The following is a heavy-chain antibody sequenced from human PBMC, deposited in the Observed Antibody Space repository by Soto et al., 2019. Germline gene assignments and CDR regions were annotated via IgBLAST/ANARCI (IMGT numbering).Heavy chain of an antibody. CDR1: GFTFSSYG. CDR2: IWYDGSNK. V-gene: IGHV3-33*01. D-gene: IGHD1-26*01. Sequence: VQLVESGGGVVQPGRSLRLSCAASGFTFSSYGMHWVRQAPGKGLEWVAVIWYDGSNKYYADSVKGRFTISRDNSKNTLYLQMNSLRAEDTAVYYCARDANFLSGSYPDYWGQGTLVTVSS. J-gene: IGHJ4*02. CDR3: ARDANFLSGSYPDY.